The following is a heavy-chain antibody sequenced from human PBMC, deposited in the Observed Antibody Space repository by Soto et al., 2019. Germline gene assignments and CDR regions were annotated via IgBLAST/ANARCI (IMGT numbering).Heavy chain of an antibody. CDR3: ARWGDVATSDYDCYGMDV. CDR2: IYSGGGST. D-gene: IGHD5-12*01. V-gene: IGHV3-53*04. J-gene: IGHJ6*02. CDR1: GFTVSSNY. Sequence: EVQLVESGGGLVQPGGSLRLSCAASGFTVSSNYMSWVRQAPGKGLEWVSVIYSGGGSTYYADSVKGRFTISRHNSKNALYLQRKSLRAEDTAVYYCARWGDVATSDYDCYGMDVWGQGTTVTVS.